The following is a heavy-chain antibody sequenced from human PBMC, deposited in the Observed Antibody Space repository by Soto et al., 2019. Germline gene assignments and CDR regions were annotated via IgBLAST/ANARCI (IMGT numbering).Heavy chain of an antibody. CDR2: IGDSGAST. CDR1: GFSFSSFA. J-gene: IGHJ6*04. V-gene: IGHV3-23*01. Sequence: EVLLLESGGGLVQPGGSLRLSCEASGFSFSSFAMNWVRQAPGKGLEWVSAIGDSGASTYYADSVKGRFTISRDNSRNTLYLQLNSLRAEVTAGYYCAKGVELDVWGDGTTVTVSS. D-gene: IGHD1-26*01. CDR3: AKGVELDV.